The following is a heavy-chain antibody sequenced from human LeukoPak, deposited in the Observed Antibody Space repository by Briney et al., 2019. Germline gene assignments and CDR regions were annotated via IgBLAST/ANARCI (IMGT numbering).Heavy chain of an antibody. V-gene: IGHV1-18*01. J-gene: IGHJ4*02. CDR1: GYTFTNYG. Sequence: ASVTVSCKASGYTFTNYGINWVRQAPGQGLEWMGWISAYNGNTNYAQRLQGRVTMTTDTSTSTAYMELRSLRSDDTAVYYCARDLDQYSGRFGGFGHDFWGQGTLVTVSS. CDR3: ARDLDQYSGRFGGFGHDF. CDR2: ISAYNGNT. D-gene: IGHD1-26*01.